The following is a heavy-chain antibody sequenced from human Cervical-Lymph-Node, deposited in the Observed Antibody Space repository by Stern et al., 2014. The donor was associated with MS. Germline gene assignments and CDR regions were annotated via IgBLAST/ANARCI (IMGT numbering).Heavy chain of an antibody. J-gene: IGHJ4*02. CDR2: SDPEDDER. CDR1: GHTVTKLS. D-gene: IGHD6-19*01. Sequence: VQLVPSGPEVKKPGASVKVSCKVSGHTVTKLSIHWVRQSPGKGLEWMGGSDPEDDERIYAQHLQGGFAMTDDPSTDTTYMELSSLGSEDTALYFCATDIGWPPVIQWGQGTLVTVSS. V-gene: IGHV1-24*01. CDR3: ATDIGWPPVIQ.